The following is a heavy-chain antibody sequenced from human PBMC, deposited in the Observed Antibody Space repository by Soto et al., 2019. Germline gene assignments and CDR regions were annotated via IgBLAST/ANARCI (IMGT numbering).Heavy chain of an antibody. CDR2: FDPEDGET. CDR3: ETRYYDFWGGYYKFDY. Sequence: ASVKVSCKVSGYTLTELSMHWVRQAPGKGLEWMGGFDPEDGETIYAQKFQGRVTMTEDTSTDTAYMELSSLRSEDTAVYYCETRYYDFWGGYYKFDYWGQGTLVTVSS. D-gene: IGHD3-3*01. CDR1: GYTLTELS. V-gene: IGHV1-24*01. J-gene: IGHJ4*02.